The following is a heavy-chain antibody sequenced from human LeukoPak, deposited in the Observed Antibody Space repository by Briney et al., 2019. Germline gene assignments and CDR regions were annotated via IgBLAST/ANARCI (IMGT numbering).Heavy chain of an antibody. D-gene: IGHD6-19*01. CDR1: GYTFTSYG. V-gene: IGHV1-18*01. CDR3: ARGRGRAVAGKEIMLDY. CDR2: ISAYNGNT. Sequence: ASVKVSCKASGYTFTSYGISWVRQAPGQGLEWMGWISAYNGNTNYAQKLQGRVTMTTDTSTSTAYMELRSLRSDDTAVYYCARGRGRAVAGKEIMLDYWGQGTLVTVSS. J-gene: IGHJ4*02.